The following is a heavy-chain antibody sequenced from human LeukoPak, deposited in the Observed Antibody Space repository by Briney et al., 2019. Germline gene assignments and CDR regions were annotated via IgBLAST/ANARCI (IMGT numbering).Heavy chain of an antibody. CDR1: GFTFSSYW. J-gene: IGHJ4*02. CDR2: INQDGSGK. Sequence: GGSLRLSCAASGFTFSSYWMSWVRQAPGKGLEWVANINQDGSGKYYVDSVKGRFTISRDNAKNSLYLQMNSLRADDTAVYYCARLDASGLDYWGQGTLVTVSS. D-gene: IGHD6-19*01. V-gene: IGHV3-7*01. CDR3: ARLDASGLDY.